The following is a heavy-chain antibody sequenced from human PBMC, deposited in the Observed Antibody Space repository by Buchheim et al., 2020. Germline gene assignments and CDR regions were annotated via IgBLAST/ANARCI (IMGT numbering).Heavy chain of an antibody. CDR3: ARDRMGYLFDY. J-gene: IGHJ4*02. Sequence: EVQLVESGGGLVQPGMSLRLSCEGSGFTFRNNAMHWVRQAPGKGLEWIAHIDRSGGSPFYAASVKGRFTISRDNAKNSLYLKMYSLRDEDTAVYYCARDRMGYLFDYCGQGTL. CDR2: IDRSGGSP. V-gene: IGHV3-48*02. D-gene: IGHD5-18*01. CDR1: GFTFRNNA.